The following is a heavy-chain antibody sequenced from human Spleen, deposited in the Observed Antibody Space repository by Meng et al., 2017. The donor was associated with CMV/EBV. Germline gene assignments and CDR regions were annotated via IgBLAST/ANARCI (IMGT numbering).Heavy chain of an antibody. J-gene: IGHJ4*02. V-gene: IGHV4-39*07. CDR3: ARGDDFWSGYYFDY. CDR1: GGSISSSVYY. D-gene: IGHD3-3*01. CDR2: IYYSGST. Sequence: SETLSLTCTVSGGSISSSVYYWAWIRQPPGKGLEWVGTIYYSGSTYYNPSLKSRVTISVDTSKNQFSLKLSSVTAADTAVYYCARGDDFWSGYYFDYWGQGTLVTVSS.